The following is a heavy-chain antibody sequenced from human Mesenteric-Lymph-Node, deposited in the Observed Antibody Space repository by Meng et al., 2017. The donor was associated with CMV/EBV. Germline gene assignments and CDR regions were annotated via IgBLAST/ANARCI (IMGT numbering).Heavy chain of an antibody. Sequence: GGSLRLSCAASGFTFSKYDMNWVRQAPRKGLEWLSYISSSGDRTYYADSVKGRFIVSRDNAKSSLFLQMDSLKPEDTAIYYCTNSVGQWLDWFAPWGQGTLVTVSS. V-gene: IGHV3-48*03. J-gene: IGHJ5*02. CDR1: GFTFSKYD. CDR3: TNSVGQWLDWFAP. CDR2: ISSSGDRT. D-gene: IGHD6-19*01.